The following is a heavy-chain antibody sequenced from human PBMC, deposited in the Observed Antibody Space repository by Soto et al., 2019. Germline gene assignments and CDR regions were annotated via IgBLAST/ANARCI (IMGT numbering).Heavy chain of an antibody. J-gene: IGHJ4*02. D-gene: IGHD3-22*01. Sequence: EVQLVESGGGLVKPGGSLRLSCAASGFTFSSYSMNWVRQAPGKGLEWVSSISSSSSYIYYADSVKGRFTISRDNAKNSLYLQMNSLRAEDTAVYYCAATYYYDSRGYFGGPGDYWGQGTLVTVSS. CDR1: GFTFSSYS. CDR3: AATYYYDSRGYFGGPGDY. V-gene: IGHV3-21*01. CDR2: ISSSSSYI.